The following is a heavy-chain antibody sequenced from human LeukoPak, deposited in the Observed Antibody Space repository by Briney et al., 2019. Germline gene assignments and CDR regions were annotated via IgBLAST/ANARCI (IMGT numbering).Heavy chain of an antibody. Sequence: SETLSLTCAVYGGSFSGYYWSWIRQPPGKGLEWIGEINHSGSTNYNPSLKSRVTISVDTSKNQLSLKLSSVTAADTAVYYCARQIEYSSPNWFDPWGQGTLVTVSS. D-gene: IGHD5-18*01. V-gene: IGHV4-34*01. CDR1: GGSFSGYY. CDR3: ARQIEYSSPNWFDP. J-gene: IGHJ5*02. CDR2: INHSGST.